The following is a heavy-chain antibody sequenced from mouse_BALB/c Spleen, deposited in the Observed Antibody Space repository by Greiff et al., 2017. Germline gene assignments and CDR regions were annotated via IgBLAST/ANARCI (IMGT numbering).Heavy chain of an antibody. CDR2: IRLKSNNYAT. D-gene: IGHD1-1*01. CDR1: GFTFSNYW. J-gene: IGHJ2*01. V-gene: IGHV6-6*02. Sequence: EVQLQESGGGLVQPGGSMKLSCVPSGFTFSNYWMNWVRQSPEKGLEWVAEIRLKSNNYATHYAESVKGRFTISRDDSKSSVYLQMNNLRAEDTGIYYCTRRNYYGYIDYWGQGTTLTVSS. CDR3: TRRNYYGYIDY.